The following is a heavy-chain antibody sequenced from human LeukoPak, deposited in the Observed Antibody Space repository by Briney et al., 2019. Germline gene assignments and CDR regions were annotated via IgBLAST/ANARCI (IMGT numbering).Heavy chain of an antibody. D-gene: IGHD3-10*01. Sequence: ASVKVSCKASGYTFTSYAMNWVRQAPGQGLEWMGWINTNTGNPTYAQGFTGRFVFSLDTSVSTAYLQISSLKAEDTAVYYCAREYYYGSGSYYTPEYNLFHPWGQGTLVTVSS. CDR1: GYTFTSYA. CDR3: AREYYYGSGSYYTPEYNLFHP. CDR2: INTNTGNP. J-gene: IGHJ5*02. V-gene: IGHV7-4-1*02.